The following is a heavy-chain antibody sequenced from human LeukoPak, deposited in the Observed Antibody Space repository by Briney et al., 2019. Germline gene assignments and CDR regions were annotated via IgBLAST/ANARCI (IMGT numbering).Heavy chain of an antibody. D-gene: IGHD5-24*01. CDR1: GGSISSYS. CDR2: ISYSGST. Sequence: PSETLSLTCTVSGGSISSYSWSWIRQPPGKGLEWVGYISYSGSTNYNPSLKSRVTISVDTSKNQFSLKLSSVTAADTAVYYCATITDGGREYYFDYGGQGTLVTVSS. V-gene: IGHV4-59*03. CDR3: ATITDGGREYYFDY. J-gene: IGHJ4*02.